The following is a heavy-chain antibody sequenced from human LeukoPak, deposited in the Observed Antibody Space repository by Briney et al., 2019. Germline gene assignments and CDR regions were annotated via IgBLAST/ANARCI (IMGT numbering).Heavy chain of an antibody. CDR3: ARESAWDYVWGSYRHFDY. CDR2: TSYDGSNK. J-gene: IGHJ4*02. D-gene: IGHD3-16*02. Sequence: GGSLRLSCAASGFTFSSYAMHWVRQAPGKGLEWVAVTSYDGSNKYYADSVKGRFTISRDNSKNTLYLQMNSLRAEDTAVYYCARESAWDYVWGSYRHFDYWGRGTLVTVSS. V-gene: IGHV3-30-3*01. CDR1: GFTFSSYA.